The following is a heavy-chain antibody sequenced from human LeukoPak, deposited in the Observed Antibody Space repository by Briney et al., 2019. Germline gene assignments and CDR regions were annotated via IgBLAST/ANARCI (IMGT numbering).Heavy chain of an antibody. J-gene: IGHJ4*03. V-gene: IGHV3-74*01. CDR1: GFTFSNYW. D-gene: IGHD6-13*01. CDR3: AIPGIAAAGETYLDY. CDR2: INSDGINT. Sequence: PGGSLRLSCAASGFTFSNYWMHWVRQAPGKGLVWVSRINSDGINTSYADSVKGRFTISRDNSKNTLYLQVDSPRAEDTAVYYCAIPGIAAAGETYLDYWGQGTLVTVSS.